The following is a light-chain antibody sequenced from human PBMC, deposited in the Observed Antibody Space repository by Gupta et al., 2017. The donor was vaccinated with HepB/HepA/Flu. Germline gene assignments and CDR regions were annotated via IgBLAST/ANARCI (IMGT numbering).Light chain of an antibody. Sequence: DIVMTQSPDSLAVSLGERATINCKSSQSLLYSSNNKNRLAWYQQKAGQPPELLLYWASTRVSGVPDRFSGSGSGTDFTLTISSLQAEDVAVYYCQHYDSTPITFGQGTRLEIK. CDR2: WAS. CDR3: QHYDSTPIT. CDR1: QSLLYSSNNKNR. V-gene: IGKV4-1*01. J-gene: IGKJ5*01.